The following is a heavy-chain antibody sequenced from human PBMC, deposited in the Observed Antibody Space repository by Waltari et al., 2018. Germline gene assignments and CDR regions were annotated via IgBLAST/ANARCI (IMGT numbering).Heavy chain of an antibody. Sequence: QVQLVQSGAEVKKPGASVKVSCKVSGYTLTDLSMHWVRQAPGHGLEWMGGFDPEDGETSDAKNFQGRGNMSEDTATDTAYTELSSLRSEDTAVDYCATRIADYYDSSGYYFDYWGQGSLVTVSS. D-gene: IGHD3-22*01. CDR1: GYTLTDLS. V-gene: IGHV1-24*01. CDR3: ATRIADYYDSSGYYFDY. J-gene: IGHJ4*02. CDR2: FDPEDGET.